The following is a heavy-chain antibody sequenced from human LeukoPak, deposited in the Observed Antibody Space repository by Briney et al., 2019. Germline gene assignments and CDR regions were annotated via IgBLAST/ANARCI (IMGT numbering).Heavy chain of an antibody. CDR2: ISERSGST. J-gene: IGHJ6*02. CDR1: GFTFSNYA. CDR3: TRDPGFGEFAYYYYGMDV. Sequence: AGGSLRLSCAASGFTFSNYAMNWVRQAPGKGLEWVLVISERSGSTYYADSVKGRFTISRDNSKNTLYLQMNSLRAEDTAVYYCTRDPGFGEFAYYYYGMDVWGQGTTVTVSS. V-gene: IGHV3-23*01. D-gene: IGHD3-10*01.